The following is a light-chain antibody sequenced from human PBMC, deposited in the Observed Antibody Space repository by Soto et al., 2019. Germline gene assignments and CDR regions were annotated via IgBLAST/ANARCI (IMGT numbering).Light chain of an antibody. J-gene: IGKJ2*01. Sequence: DIQMTQSPSSVSASVGDRVTITCRASQGISNWLAWYQQEPGKAPKLLIYAASTLRRGVPSRFRGSGSGTDFIFTISSLQPEDFATYYCQQANSFPYTFGQGTKVEIK. CDR1: QGISNW. CDR2: AAS. V-gene: IGKV1-12*01. CDR3: QQANSFPYT.